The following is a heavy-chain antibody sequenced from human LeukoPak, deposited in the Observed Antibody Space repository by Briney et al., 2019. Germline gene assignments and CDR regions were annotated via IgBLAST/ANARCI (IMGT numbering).Heavy chain of an antibody. J-gene: IGHJ4*02. V-gene: IGHV4-38-2*02. CDR3: ARGEVNTMVRGYYFDY. Sequence: SETLSLTCTVSGYSISSGYYWGWIRQPPGKGLEWIGSIYHSGSTYYNPSLKSRVTISVDTSKNQFSLKLSSVTAADTAVYYCARGEVNTMVRGYYFDYWGQGTLVTVSS. CDR2: IYHSGST. CDR1: GYSISSGYY. D-gene: IGHD3-10*01.